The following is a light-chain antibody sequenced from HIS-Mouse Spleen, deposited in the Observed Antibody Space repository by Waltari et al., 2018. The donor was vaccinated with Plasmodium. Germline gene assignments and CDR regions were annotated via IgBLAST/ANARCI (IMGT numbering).Light chain of an antibody. CDR3: SSYAGSNNLV. CDR2: EVS. J-gene: IGLJ2*01. CDR1: SSDVGGYNY. V-gene: IGLV2-8*01. Sequence: QSALTQPPSASGSPGPSVTISCTGTSSDVGGYNYVSWYPQHPGKAPKLMIYEVSKRPSGVPDRFSGSKSGNTASLTVSGLQAEDEADYYCSSYAGSNNLVFGGGTKLTVL.